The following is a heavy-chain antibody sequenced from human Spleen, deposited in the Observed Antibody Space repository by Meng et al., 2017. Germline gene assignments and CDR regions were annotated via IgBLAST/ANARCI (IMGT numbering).Heavy chain of an antibody. CDR3: ARVPLLWFGEDAFDI. J-gene: IGHJ3*02. D-gene: IGHD3-10*01. CDR2: IIPIFGTA. V-gene: IGHV1-69*05. CDR1: GGTFSSYA. Sequence: SVKVSCKASGGTFSSYAISWVRQAPGQGLEWMGGIIPIFGTANYAQKFQGRVTITTDESTSTAYMELSSLRSEDTAVYYCARVPLLWFGEDAFDIWGQGTMVTVSS.